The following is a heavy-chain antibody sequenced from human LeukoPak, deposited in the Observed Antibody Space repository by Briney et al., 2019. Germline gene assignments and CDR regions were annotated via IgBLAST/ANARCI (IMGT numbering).Heavy chain of an antibody. CDR3: ARRRGIAVAGPLDY. Sequence: GGSLRLSCAASGFTFSSYAMHWVRQAPGKGLEWVAVISYDGSNKYYADSVKGRSTISRDNSKNTLYLQMNSLRAEDTAVYYCARRRGIAVAGPLDYWGQGTLVTVSS. D-gene: IGHD6-19*01. CDR1: GFTFSSYA. J-gene: IGHJ4*02. V-gene: IGHV3-30-3*01. CDR2: ISYDGSNK.